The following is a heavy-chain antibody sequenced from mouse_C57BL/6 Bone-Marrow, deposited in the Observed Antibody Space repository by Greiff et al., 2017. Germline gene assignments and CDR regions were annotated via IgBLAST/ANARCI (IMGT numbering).Heavy chain of an antibody. V-gene: IGHV1-54*01. CDR1: GYAFTNYL. J-gene: IGHJ2*01. CDR2: IYPGSGST. Sequence: VQLQQSGAELVRPGTSVKVSCKASGYAFTNYLIEWVKQRPGQGLEWIGDIYPGSGSTNYNEKFKSKATLTVDTSSSTAYMQLSSLTSEDSAVYYCARLFITTVVAPYYFDYWGQGTTLTVSS. D-gene: IGHD1-1*01. CDR3: ARLFITTVVAPYYFDY.